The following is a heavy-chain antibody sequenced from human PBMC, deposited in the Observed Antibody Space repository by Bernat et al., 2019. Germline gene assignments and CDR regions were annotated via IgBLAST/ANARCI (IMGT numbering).Heavy chain of an antibody. D-gene: IGHD6-6*01. Sequence: EVQLVQSGAEVKKPGESLRISCKGSGYSFTSYWISWVRQMPGKGLEWMGRIDPIDSYTNYSPSFQGHVTISADKSIRTAYLQWSSLRASDTAMYYCAGHARQLVRRCWFDPWGQGTLVTVSS. CDR3: AGHARQLVRRCWFDP. J-gene: IGHJ5*02. V-gene: IGHV5-10-1*03. CDR2: IDPIDSYT. CDR1: GYSFTSYW.